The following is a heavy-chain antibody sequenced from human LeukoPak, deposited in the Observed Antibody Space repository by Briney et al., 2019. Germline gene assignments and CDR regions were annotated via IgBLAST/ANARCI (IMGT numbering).Heavy chain of an antibody. CDR1: GFTFSTYN. CDR2: ISTSHNYI. D-gene: IGHD5-18*01. V-gene: IGHV3-21*01. J-gene: IGHJ4*02. CDR3: ARRATTERGYSYGLDY. Sequence: PGGSLRLSCVVSGFTFSTYNMNWVRQAPGKGLEWVSSISTSHNYIYYADSVTGRFTISRDNARNSLYLQMDSLRAEDTAVYHCARRATTERGYSYGLDYWGQGTLVTVSS.